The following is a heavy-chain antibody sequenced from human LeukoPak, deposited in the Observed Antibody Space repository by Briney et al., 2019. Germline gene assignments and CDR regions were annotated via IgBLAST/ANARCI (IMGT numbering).Heavy chain of an antibody. CDR3: ARSNSATIPGADP. J-gene: IGHJ5*02. CDR1: GFTVSRNY. V-gene: IGHV3-53*01. CDR2: IYSGGST. D-gene: IGHD1-26*01. Sequence: PGGSLRLSCAASGFTVSRNYMSWVRQAPGKGLEWVSIIYSGGSTYYADSVKGRFTISRDNSKNTLFLQMNSLRAEDTAMYYCARSNSATIPGADPWGQGTLVTVSS.